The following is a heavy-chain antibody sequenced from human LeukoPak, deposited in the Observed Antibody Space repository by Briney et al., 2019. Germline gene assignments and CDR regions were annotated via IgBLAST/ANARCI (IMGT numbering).Heavy chain of an antibody. Sequence: VSVKVSCKASGYTFTTHDINWVRQATGQGLEWLGWMSPNSGDTGYAQKFQGRVTMTSDFSISTAYMELSSLRSEDTAIYYCVRTPPNWGFDYWGQGTLVTVSS. CDR2: MSPNSGDT. CDR1: GYTFTTHD. D-gene: IGHD7-27*01. CDR3: VRTPPNWGFDY. J-gene: IGHJ4*02. V-gene: IGHV1-8*01.